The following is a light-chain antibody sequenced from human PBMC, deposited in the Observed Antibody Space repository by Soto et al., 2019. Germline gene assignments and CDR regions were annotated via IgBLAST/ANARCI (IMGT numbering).Light chain of an antibody. V-gene: IGKV1-39*01. CDR2: AAS. CDR3: QQSYSAPTWT. CDR1: QSIGNY. J-gene: IGKJ1*01. Sequence: DIQMTQSPSSLSASVGDRVTITCRASQSIGNYLNWYQQKPGKAPAVXXYAASSLQRGVPSRFSGSGSGTDLTLTISSLQPEDFATYYCQQSYSAPTWTFGQGTKVDIK.